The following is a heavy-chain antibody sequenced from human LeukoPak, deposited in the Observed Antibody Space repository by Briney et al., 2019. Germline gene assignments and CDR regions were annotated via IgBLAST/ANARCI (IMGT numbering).Heavy chain of an antibody. D-gene: IGHD3-10*01. J-gene: IGHJ5*02. Sequence: SETLSLTCTVSGGSISSGGYYRSWIRQPPGKGLEWIGYIYHSGSTYYNPSLKSRVTISVDRSKNQFSLKLTSVTAADTAVYYCARHGGSGSYYNWFDPWGQGTLVTVSS. CDR1: GGSISSGGYY. CDR3: ARHGGSGSYYNWFDP. CDR2: IYHSGST. V-gene: IGHV4-30-2*01.